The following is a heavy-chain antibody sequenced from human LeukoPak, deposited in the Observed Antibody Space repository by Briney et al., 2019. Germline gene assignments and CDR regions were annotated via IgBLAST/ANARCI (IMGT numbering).Heavy chain of an antibody. V-gene: IGHV4-4*02. CDR2: IYHSGST. Sequence: PSGTLSLTCAVSGGSISSSNWWSWVRQPPGKGLEWIGEIYHSGSTNYNPSLKSRVTISVDKSKNQFSLKLSSVTAADTAVYYCARAPDDILTGYPPRGYYWGQGTLVTVSS. CDR1: GGSISSSNW. J-gene: IGHJ4*02. CDR3: ARAPDDILTGYPPRGYY. D-gene: IGHD3-9*01.